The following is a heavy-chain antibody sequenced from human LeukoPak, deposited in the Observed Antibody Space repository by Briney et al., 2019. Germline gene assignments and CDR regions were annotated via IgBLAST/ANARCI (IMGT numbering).Heavy chain of an antibody. CDR3: ARGPYYYDSSGNFDI. CDR1: GFTFSSYA. Sequence: GGSLRLSCAASGFTFSSYAMSWVRQAPGKGLEWVSAISGSGGSTYYADSVKGRFTISRDNAKNSLYLQMNSLRAEDTALYHCARGPYYYDSSGNFDIWGQGTMVTVSS. J-gene: IGHJ3*02. D-gene: IGHD3-22*01. V-gene: IGHV3-23*01. CDR2: ISGSGGST.